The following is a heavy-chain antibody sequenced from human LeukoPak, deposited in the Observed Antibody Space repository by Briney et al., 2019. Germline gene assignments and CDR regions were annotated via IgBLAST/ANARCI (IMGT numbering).Heavy chain of an antibody. V-gene: IGHV4-61*08. CDR1: GGSISSGGYY. CDR2: IYYSGST. Sequence: SETLSLTCTVSGGSISSGGYYWSWIRQHPGKGLEWIGYIYYSGSTNYNPSLKSRVTISVDTSKNQFSLKLSSVTAADTAVYYCARSRYSYGYYYYMDVWGKGTTVTVSS. D-gene: IGHD5-18*01. J-gene: IGHJ6*03. CDR3: ARSRYSYGYYYYMDV.